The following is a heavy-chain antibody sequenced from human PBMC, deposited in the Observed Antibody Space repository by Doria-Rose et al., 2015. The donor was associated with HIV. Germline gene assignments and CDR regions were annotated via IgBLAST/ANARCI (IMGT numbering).Heavy chain of an antibody. CDR3: ARIKSSRWYHKYYFDF. D-gene: IGHD6-13*01. J-gene: IGHJ4*02. V-gene: IGHV2-26*01. CDR2: IFSDGER. CDR1: GVSLSSPGMG. Sequence: SGPVLVKPTETLTLTCTVSGVSLSSPGMGVSWIRQPPGKALEWLANIFSDGERSYKTSLKSRLTISRGTYKSQVVLTMPDMDPVDTATYYCARIKSSRWYHKYYFDFWGQGTLVIVSA.